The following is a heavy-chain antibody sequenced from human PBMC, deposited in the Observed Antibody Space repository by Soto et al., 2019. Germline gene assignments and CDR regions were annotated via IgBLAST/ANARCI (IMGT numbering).Heavy chain of an antibody. J-gene: IGHJ6*03. CDR3: TRHVVVAANYYYYYYMDV. D-gene: IGHD2-15*01. CDR2: IRSKANSYAT. V-gene: IGHV3-73*01. Sequence: EVQLVESGGGLVQPGGSLKLSCAASGFSFSGSAMHWVRQASGKGLEWVGRIRSKANSYATAYAASVKGRFTISRDDSKNTAYLQMNSLKTEDTAVYYCTRHVVVAANYYYYYYMDVWGKGTTVTVSS. CDR1: GFSFSGSA.